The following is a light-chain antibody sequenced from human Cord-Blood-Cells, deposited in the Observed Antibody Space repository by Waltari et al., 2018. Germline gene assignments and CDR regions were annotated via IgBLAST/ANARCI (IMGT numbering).Light chain of an antibody. CDR1: QDISSY. V-gene: IGKV1-9*01. Sequence: IQMTQSPSSLSASVGDRVTITCRASQDISSYLDWYQQKPGKAPKLLIYAASTLQSGVPSRFSGSGSGTDFTLTISSLQPEDFATYYCQQLNSYPYTFGEGTKVEIK. J-gene: IGKJ2*01. CDR3: QQLNSYPYT. CDR2: AAS.